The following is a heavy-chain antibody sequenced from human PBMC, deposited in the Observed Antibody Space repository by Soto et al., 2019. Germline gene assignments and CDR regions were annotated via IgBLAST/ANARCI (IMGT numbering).Heavy chain of an antibody. J-gene: IGHJ4*02. CDR1: GLPFSKAW. D-gene: IGHD1-1*01. CDR2: LADKGTT. Sequence: EVHLVESGGGLVKPGGSLRLSCVVSGLPFSKAWMSWVRQAPGKGLEWVGRLADKGTTHYAAPVKDRFAISRDDLHNMVYMQMDSLKTEDKGVYYCTTDDEDNGNDGDFDYWGQGTLVTVSS. CDR3: TTDDEDNGNDGDFDY. V-gene: IGHV3-15*04.